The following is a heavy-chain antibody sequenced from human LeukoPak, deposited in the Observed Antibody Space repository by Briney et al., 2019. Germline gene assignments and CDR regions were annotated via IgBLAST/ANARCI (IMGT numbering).Heavy chain of an antibody. CDR2: IFPGDSDT. CDR1: GYTFINYW. Sequence: GESLKISCEASGYTFINYWIGWVRQMPGRGLEWMGIIFPGDSDTRYSPSFQRQVTISADKSISTAYLQWSSLKASDTAIYYCARRSRYCTTASCYTVFDYWGQGTLVTVSS. CDR3: ARRSRYCTTASCYTVFDY. D-gene: IGHD2-2*02. V-gene: IGHV5-51*01. J-gene: IGHJ4*02.